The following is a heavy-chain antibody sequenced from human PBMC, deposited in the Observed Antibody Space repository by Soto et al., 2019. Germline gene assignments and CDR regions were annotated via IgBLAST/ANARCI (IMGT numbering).Heavy chain of an antibody. CDR2: IYYSENT. V-gene: IGHV4-39*01. D-gene: IGHD2-21*02. Sequence: PSETLSLTCTVSGGSISSNSYYWGWIRQPPGKGLEWIGSIYYSENTYYNPSLKSRLSMSVDTSKNQLSLMLIFLTAAVTAVYYCARWGETAGISLRAFDIGGQGTKVTVSS. CDR1: GGSISSNSYY. J-gene: IGHJ3*02. CDR3: ARWGETAGISLRAFDI.